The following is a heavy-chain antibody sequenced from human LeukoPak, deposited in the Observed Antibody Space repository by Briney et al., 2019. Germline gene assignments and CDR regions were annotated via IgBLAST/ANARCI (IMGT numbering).Heavy chain of an antibody. CDR3: ARGQXLIXVAATHYLDY. Sequence: SETLSLTCSVSGGSISGYYWSWIRQTPGKGLEWIGYIYYSGYSSYNPSLKSRVTISVDTSKNQFSLKLSSVTAADTAVYYCARGQXLIXVAATHYLDYWGRGTLVTVSS. D-gene: IGHD6-19*01. CDR1: GGSISGYY. CDR2: IYYSGYS. V-gene: IGHV4-59*01. J-gene: IGHJ4*02.